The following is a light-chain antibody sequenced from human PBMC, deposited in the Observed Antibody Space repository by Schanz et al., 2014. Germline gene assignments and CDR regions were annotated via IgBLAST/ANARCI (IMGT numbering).Light chain of an antibody. V-gene: IGKV3-20*01. J-gene: IGKJ3*01. CDR3: QQHGSSLT. CDR1: QSVSSY. Sequence: EIVLTQSPGTLFLSPGERATLSCRASQSVSSYLAWYQQKPGQAPRLLIYGASTRATGIPSRFSGSGSGTDFTLAISRLEPEDFAVYYCQQHGSSLTFGPGTKVDVK. CDR2: GAS.